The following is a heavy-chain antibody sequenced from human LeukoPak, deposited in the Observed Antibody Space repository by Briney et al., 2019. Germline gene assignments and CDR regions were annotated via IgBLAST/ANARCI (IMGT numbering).Heavy chain of an antibody. J-gene: IGHJ3*02. CDR1: GFTFSSYS. V-gene: IGHV3-21*01. CDR3: ARMSVPAATWPDAFDI. D-gene: IGHD2-2*01. CDR2: ISSSSSYI. Sequence: GGSLRLSCAASGFTFSSYSMNWVRQAPGKGLEWVSSISSSSSYIYYADSVKGRFTISRDNAKNSLYLQMNSLRAEDTAVYYCARMSVPAATWPDAFDIWGQGTMVTVSS.